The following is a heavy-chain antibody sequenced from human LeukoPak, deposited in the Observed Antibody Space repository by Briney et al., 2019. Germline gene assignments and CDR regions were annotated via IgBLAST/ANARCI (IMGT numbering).Heavy chain of an antibody. CDR1: GGSISSGGYY. D-gene: IGHD3-3*01. Sequence: SETLSLTCTVSGGSISSGGYYWSWIRQPPGKGLEWIGYIYHSGSTYYNPSLKSRVTISVDRSKNQFSLKLSSVTAADTAVYYCAREGLLDFWSGFDYWGQGTLVTVSS. CDR3: AREGLLDFWSGFDY. CDR2: IYHSGST. J-gene: IGHJ4*02. V-gene: IGHV4-30-2*01.